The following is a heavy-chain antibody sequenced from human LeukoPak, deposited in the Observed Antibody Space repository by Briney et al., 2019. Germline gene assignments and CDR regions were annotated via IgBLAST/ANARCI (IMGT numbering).Heavy chain of an antibody. D-gene: IGHD3-3*01. CDR2: MNPNSGNT. Sequence: ASVKVSCKASGYTFTSYDINWVRQATGQGLEWMGWMNPNSGNTGYAQKFQGRVTMTRNTSISTAYVELSSLRSEDTAVYYCARPDFWSGYYEAGGDYWGQGTLVTVSS. CDR3: ARPDFWSGYYEAGGDY. CDR1: GYTFTSYD. J-gene: IGHJ4*02. V-gene: IGHV1-8*01.